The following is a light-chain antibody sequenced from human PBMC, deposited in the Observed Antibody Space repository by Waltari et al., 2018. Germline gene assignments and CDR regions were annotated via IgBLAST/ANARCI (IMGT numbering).Light chain of an antibody. J-gene: IGLJ2*01. CDR2: GNS. CDR1: NSNIGSKT. V-gene: IGLV1-44*01. CDR3: ATWDDKVNGPL. Sequence: QSVLTQPPSVSGTPGQRVTISCTGSNSNIGSKTVSWYQQLPGAAPKLLIYGNSDRPSGFPDRFSGSNSVTSASLAISGLRSEDEADYYCATWDDKVNGPLFGGGTKLAVL.